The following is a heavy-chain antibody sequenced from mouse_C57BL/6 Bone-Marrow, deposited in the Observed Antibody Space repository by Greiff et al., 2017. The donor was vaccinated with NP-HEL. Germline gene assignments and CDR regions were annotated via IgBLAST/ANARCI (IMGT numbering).Heavy chain of an antibody. J-gene: IGHJ4*01. CDR1: GFTFSDYY. V-gene: IGHV5-12*01. Sequence: EVKLLESGGGLVQPGGSLKLSCAASGFTFSDYYMYWVRQTPEKRLEWVAYISNGGGSTYYPDTVKGRFTISRDNAKNTLYLQMSRLKSEDTAMYYCARQEEPYAMDYWGQGTSVTVSS. CDR3: ARQEEPYAMDY. CDR2: ISNGGGST.